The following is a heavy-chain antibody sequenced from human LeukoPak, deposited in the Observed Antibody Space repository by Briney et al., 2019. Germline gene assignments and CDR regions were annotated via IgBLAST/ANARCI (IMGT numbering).Heavy chain of an antibody. V-gene: IGHV1-18*01. CDR2: ISVYNGNT. Sequence: ASVKVSCKASCYNFANFGITWVRQAPGQGLEWMGWISVYNGNTNYAQNLQGRVTLTTDTSTSTAYMELRSLRSDDTALYYCARTCSSSSCYMVHWGQGTLVTVSS. J-gene: IGHJ4*02. CDR3: ARTCSSSSCYMVH. D-gene: IGHD2-2*02. CDR1: CYNFANFG.